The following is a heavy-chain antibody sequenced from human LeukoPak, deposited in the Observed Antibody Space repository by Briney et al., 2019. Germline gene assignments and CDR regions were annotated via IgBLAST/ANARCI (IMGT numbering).Heavy chain of an antibody. J-gene: IGHJ3*02. V-gene: IGHV4-34*01. CDR1: GFTFSSYA. D-gene: IGHD2-8*01. Sequence: GSLRLSCAASGFTFSSYAMSWIRQPPGKGLEWIGEINHSGSTNYNPPLKSRVTISVDTSKNQFSLKLSSVTAADTAVYYCARDGLWKHNSFDIWGQGTVVTVSS. CDR2: INHSGST. CDR3: ARDGLWKHNSFDI.